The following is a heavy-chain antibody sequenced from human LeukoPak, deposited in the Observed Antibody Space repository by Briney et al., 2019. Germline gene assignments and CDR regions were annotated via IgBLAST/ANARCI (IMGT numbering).Heavy chain of an antibody. J-gene: IGHJ4*02. CDR1: GGSISSGDYY. V-gene: IGHV4-30-2*01. Sequence: SETLSLTCTVSGGSISSGDYYWSWIRQPPGKGLEWIGYIYHSGSTYYNPSLKSRVTISVDRSKDQFSLKLSSVTAADTAVYYCARAVGAAADYFDYWGQGTLVTVSS. CDR3: ARAVGAAADYFDY. CDR2: IYHSGST. D-gene: IGHD6-13*01.